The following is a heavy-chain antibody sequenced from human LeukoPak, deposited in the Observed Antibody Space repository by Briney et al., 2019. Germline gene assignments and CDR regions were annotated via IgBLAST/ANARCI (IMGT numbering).Heavy chain of an antibody. CDR1: GFTFSSYW. J-gene: IGHJ5*02. CDR2: INSDGSST. Sequence: GGSLRLSCAASGFTFSSYWMHWVRHAPGKGLVWVSRINSDGSSTSYADSVKGRFTISRDNAKNTLYLQMNSLRAEDTAVYYCARGVGYCSSTSCYWWFDPGGQGTLVTVS. CDR3: ARGVGYCSSTSCYWWFDP. V-gene: IGHV3-74*01. D-gene: IGHD2-2*01.